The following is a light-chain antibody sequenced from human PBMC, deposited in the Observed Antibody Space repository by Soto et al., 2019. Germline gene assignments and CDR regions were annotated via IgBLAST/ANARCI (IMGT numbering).Light chain of an antibody. CDR1: SSDVGGYDY. J-gene: IGLJ1*01. V-gene: IGLV2-14*01. CDR3: TSYTSSNTLGV. CDR2: EVT. Sequence: QSALTQPASVSGSPGQSITISCTGTSSDVGGYDYVPWYQQHPGQAPKLMIYEVTNRPSGVSNRFSGSRSGNTASLTISGLQADDEADYYCTSYTSSNTLGVFGTGAKVTVL.